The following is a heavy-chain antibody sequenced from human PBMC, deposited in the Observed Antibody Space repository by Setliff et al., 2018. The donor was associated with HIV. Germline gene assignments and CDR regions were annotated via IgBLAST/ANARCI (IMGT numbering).Heavy chain of an antibody. CDR2: IYYSGGT. CDR1: GGSISSSSYY. CDR3: ARRIYGNNPYFGEGSCFDP. D-gene: IGHD3-9*01. Sequence: PSETLSLTCTVSGGSISSSSYYWGWIRQPPGKGLEWIGSIYYSGGTYYNPSLKSRVTISVDTSKNQFSLKLSSVTAADTAIYYCARRIYGNNPYFGEGSCFDPWGQGSLVTVSS. J-gene: IGHJ5*02. V-gene: IGHV4-39*07.